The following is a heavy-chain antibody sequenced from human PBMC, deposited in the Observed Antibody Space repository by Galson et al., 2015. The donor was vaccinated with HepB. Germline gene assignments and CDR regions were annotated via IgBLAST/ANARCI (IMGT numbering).Heavy chain of an antibody. CDR2: IRVKANNYAT. CDR1: GFTFSGSA. V-gene: IGHV3-73*01. D-gene: IGHD2-15*01. Sequence: SLRLSCAASGFTFSGSAIHWVRQSSGKGLEWVGRIRVKANNYATAYGASMKGRFTISRDDSKNTAYLQMDSLKPDDTAVYYCRLGYCTGGSCFSGSKVDHWGQGTLVIVSS. CDR3: RLGYCTGGSCFSGSKVDH. J-gene: IGHJ4*02.